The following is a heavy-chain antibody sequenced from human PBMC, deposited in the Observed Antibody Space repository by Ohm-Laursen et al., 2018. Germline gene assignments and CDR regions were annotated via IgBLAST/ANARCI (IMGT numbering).Heavy chain of an antibody. CDR3: AKAGGWSYSYELDS. CDR1: GFTFSSYA. Sequence: GSLRLSCAASGFTFSSYAMSWVRQAPGKGLEWVSAISGSGGFTYYADSVKGRFTISRDNSKNTLYLQMNSLRAEDTAVYHCAKAGGWSYSYELDSWGQGALVTVSS. J-gene: IGHJ5*01. D-gene: IGHD3-10*01. CDR2: ISGSGGFT. V-gene: IGHV3-23*01.